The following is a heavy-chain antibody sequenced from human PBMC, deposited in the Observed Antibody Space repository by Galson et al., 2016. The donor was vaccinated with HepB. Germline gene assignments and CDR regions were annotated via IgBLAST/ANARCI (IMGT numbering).Heavy chain of an antibody. V-gene: IGHV3-30-3*01. Sequence: SLRLSCAASGFTFNNYAMHWVRQAPGKGLEWVTVISFDGSTKYYADSVKGRFTISRDNSKNTLYLQMNSLRAEDTASYYCARGVQLERRGNYYCYDMDVWDQGTTVTVSS. D-gene: IGHD1-1*01. CDR3: ARGVQLERRGNYYCYDMDV. J-gene: IGHJ6*02. CDR1: GFTFNNYA. CDR2: ISFDGSTK.